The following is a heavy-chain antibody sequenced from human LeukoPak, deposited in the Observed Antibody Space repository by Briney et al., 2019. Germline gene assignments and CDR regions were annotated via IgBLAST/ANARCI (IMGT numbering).Heavy chain of an antibody. CDR1: GGTFSSYA. J-gene: IGHJ4*02. Sequence: SVKLSCKASGGTFSSYAISWVRQAPGQGLEWMGGIIPIFGTANYAQKFQGRVTITADESTSTAYMELSSLRSEDTAVYYCARGPTVTTPNYFDYWGQGTLVTVSS. D-gene: IGHD4-17*01. V-gene: IGHV1-69*13. CDR3: ARGPTVTTPNYFDY. CDR2: IIPIFGTA.